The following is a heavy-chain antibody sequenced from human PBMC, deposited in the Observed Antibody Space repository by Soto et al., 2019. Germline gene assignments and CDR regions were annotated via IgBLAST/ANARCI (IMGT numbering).Heavy chain of an antibody. D-gene: IGHD3-3*02. J-gene: IGHJ5*01. CDR2: IRPGGNT. V-gene: IGHV4-4*07. CDR1: GGSVSDYY. CDR3: IRAHFCVSDGHFAS. Sequence: QLPLQESGPGLVKPSETLSLTCTVYGGSVSDYYWSWVRQPAGKGLEWIGRIRPGGNTNYSPSLMSRVTMSVDTSRNQFSLKLTSVTAEDTAVYDCIRAHFCVSDGHFASWGQGPLVTV.